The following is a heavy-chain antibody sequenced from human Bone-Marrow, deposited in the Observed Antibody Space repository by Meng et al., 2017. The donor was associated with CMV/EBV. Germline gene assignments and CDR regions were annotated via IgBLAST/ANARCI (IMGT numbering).Heavy chain of an antibody. V-gene: IGHV1-2*02. D-gene: IGHD3-3*01. CDR1: GYTFTGYY. J-gene: IGHJ4*02. Sequence: ASVKVSCKASGYTFTGYYMHWVRQAPGQGLEWMGWINPKRDDTRLAQKFQGRVTLTGDTSISTVYMDLSRLQSDDTAVYYCARVNYDTWNAYYPYYFDYWGQGALVTVSS. CDR3: ARVNYDTWNAYYPYYFDY. CDR2: INPKRDDT.